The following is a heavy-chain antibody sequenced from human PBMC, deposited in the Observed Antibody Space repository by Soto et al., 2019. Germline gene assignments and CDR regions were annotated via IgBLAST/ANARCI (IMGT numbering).Heavy chain of an antibody. D-gene: IGHD1-20*01. CDR3: AREQYNWKL. J-gene: IGHJ4*02. Sequence: SETLSLTCTVSGVSITPYYWTWIRHPPGKGLEWIGYVYHTGNTYYNPSLRSRVTISLDTSKNQVSLRLKSVTAADTAVYYCAREQYNWKLWGQGTLVTVSS. V-gene: IGHV4-59*01. CDR1: GVSITPYY. CDR2: VYHTGNT.